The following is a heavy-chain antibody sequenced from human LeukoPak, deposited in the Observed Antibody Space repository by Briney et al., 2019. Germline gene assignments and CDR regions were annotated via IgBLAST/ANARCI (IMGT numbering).Heavy chain of an antibody. Sequence: PGTSLRLSCAASGFTFSSYAMHWVRQAPGKGLEWVAVISDDGRHKYYAESVEGRFTISRDNSNNILYLQMNSLRPDDTAVYYCARDNGSGSYQALDYWGQGTLVTVSS. V-gene: IGHV3-30*04. CDR2: ISDDGRHK. J-gene: IGHJ4*02. D-gene: IGHD1-26*01. CDR1: GFTFSSYA. CDR3: ARDNGSGSYQALDY.